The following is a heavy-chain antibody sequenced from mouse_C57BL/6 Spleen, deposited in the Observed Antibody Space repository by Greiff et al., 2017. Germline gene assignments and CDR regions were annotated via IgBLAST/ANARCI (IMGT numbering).Heavy chain of an antibody. CDR3: ARRNPPYYFDY. CDR2: IYPGSGNT. J-gene: IGHJ2*01. V-gene: IGHV1-66*01. Sequence: VQLQQSGPELVKPGASVKISRKASGYSFTSYYIHWVKQRPGQGLEWIGWIYPGSGNTKYNEKFKGKATLTADTSSSTAYMQLSSLTSEDSAVYYCARRNPPYYFDYWGQGTTLTVSS. CDR1: GYSFTSYY.